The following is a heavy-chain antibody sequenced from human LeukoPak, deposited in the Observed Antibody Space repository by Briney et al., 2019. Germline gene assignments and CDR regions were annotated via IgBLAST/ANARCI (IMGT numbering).Heavy chain of an antibody. V-gene: IGHV3-21*06. CDR3: ARGGYSYEY. D-gene: IGHD5-18*01. CDR2: ISGSSSSI. J-gene: IGHJ4*02. CDR1: GFTFSTFG. Sequence: PEGSLRLSCAASGFTFSTFGMNWVRQAPGKGLEWVSSISGSSSSIYYADSVKGRFTISRDNAKHSLYLQMNSLRAEDTAVYYCARGGYSYEYGGQGTLVTVSA.